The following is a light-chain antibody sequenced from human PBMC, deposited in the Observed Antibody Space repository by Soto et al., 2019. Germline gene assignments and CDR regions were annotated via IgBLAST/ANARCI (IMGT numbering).Light chain of an antibody. V-gene: IGLV2-11*01. CDR2: DVS. CDR1: SSDVGGYNY. Sequence: QSALTQPSSVSGSPGQSVTISCTGTSSDVGGYNYVSWYQQHPGKAPKLMIYDVSKRPSGVPDRFSGSKSGNTAYLTISGLQAEDEDDYYCCSYAGSYTLYVFGPGTKV. CDR3: CSYAGSYTLYV. J-gene: IGLJ1*01.